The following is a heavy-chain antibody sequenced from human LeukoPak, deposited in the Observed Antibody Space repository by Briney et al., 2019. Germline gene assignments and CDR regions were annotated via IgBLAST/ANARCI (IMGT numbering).Heavy chain of an antibody. CDR2: IYYSGST. V-gene: IGHV4-59*01. D-gene: IGHD3-22*01. CDR1: GGSISSYY. CDR3: ARGRDSSGYYYDY. Sequence: SETLSLTCTVSGGSISSYYWSWIRQPPGKGREWIGYIYYSGSTNYNPSLKSRVTISVDTSKNQFSLKLSSVTAADTAVYYCARGRDSSGYYYDYWGQGTLVTVSS. J-gene: IGHJ4*02.